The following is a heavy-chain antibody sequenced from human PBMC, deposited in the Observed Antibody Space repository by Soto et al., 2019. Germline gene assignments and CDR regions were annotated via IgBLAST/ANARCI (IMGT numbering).Heavy chain of an antibody. Sequence: PGESLKISCKGSGYSFTSYWISWVRQMPGKGLEWMGRIDPSDSYTNYSPSFRGHVTISADKSISTAYLQWSSLKASDTAMYYCAAYGAGDYYGMDVWGQGTTVTVSS. CDR1: GYSFTSYW. D-gene: IGHD4-17*01. J-gene: IGHJ6*02. CDR3: AAYGAGDYYGMDV. CDR2: IDPSDSYT. V-gene: IGHV5-10-1*01.